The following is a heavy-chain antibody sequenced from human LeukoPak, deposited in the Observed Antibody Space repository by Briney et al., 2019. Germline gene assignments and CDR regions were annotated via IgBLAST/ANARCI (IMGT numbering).Heavy chain of an antibody. CDR2: ISSSGSTI. V-gene: IGHV3-11*01. J-gene: IGHJ5*02. D-gene: IGHD1-26*01. CDR1: GFTFSDYY. CDR3: ARDRREPRKEGPNWFDP. Sequence: GGSLRLSCAASGFTFSDYYMSWIRQAPGKGLEWVSYISSSGSTIYYADSVKGRFTISRDNAKNSLYLQMNSLRAEDTAVYYCARDRREPRKEGPNWFDPWGQGTLVTVSS.